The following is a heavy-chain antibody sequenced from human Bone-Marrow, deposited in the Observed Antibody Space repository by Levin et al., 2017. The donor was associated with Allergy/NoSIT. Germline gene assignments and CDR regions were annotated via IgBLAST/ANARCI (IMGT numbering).Heavy chain of an antibody. D-gene: IGHD3-10*01. CDR3: ASIPSGSYYNVPDY. CDR1: VFSIIIVCYY. J-gene: IGHJ4*02. CDR2: IYYIFIT. V-gene: IGHV4-31*03. Sequence: SETLSLTCTFSVFSIIIVCYYFIFILHHPVTFLYFILHIYYIFITFYNPSLRSRVSISVDTAMNQFSLELNSVTAADTAVYYCASIPSGSYYNVPDYWGQGTLVTVSS.